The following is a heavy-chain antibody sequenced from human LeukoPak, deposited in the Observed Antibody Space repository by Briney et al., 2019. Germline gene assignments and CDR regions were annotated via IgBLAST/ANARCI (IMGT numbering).Heavy chain of an antibody. CDR1: GYTFTNHF. Sequence: PRASVKVSCKASGYTFTNHFMHWVRQAPGQGLEWMGIINPSGGSTSYAQKFQGRVTMTRDMSTSTVYMELSSLRSEDTAVYYCARLGGGAAKDDRLDYWGQGTLVTVSS. CDR3: ARLGGGAAKDDRLDY. V-gene: IGHV1-46*01. J-gene: IGHJ4*02. D-gene: IGHD3-16*01. CDR2: INPSGGST.